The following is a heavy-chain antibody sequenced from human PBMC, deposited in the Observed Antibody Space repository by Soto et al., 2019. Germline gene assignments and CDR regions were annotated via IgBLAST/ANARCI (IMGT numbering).Heavy chain of an antibody. D-gene: IGHD3-22*01. V-gene: IGHV1-69*02. CDR2: IIPILGIA. CDR1: GGTFSSYT. CDR3: ATSPYYYDSSGYIYGMDV. Sequence: QVQLVQSGAEVKKPGSSVKVSCKASGGTFSSYTISWVRQDPGQGLEWMGRIIPILGIANYAQKFQGRVTITADKSTSTAYMELSSLRSEDTAVYYCATSPYYYDSSGYIYGMDVWGQGTTVTVSS. J-gene: IGHJ6*02.